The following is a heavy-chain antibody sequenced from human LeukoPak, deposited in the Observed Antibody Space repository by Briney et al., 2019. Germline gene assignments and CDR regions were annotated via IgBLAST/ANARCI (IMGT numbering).Heavy chain of an antibody. Sequence: GASVKVSCKVSGYTLTELSMHWVRQAPGKGLEWMGGFDPEDGETIYAQKFQGRVTMTEDTSTDTAYMELSSLRSEDTAVYYCATASLGQQLWALDYWGQGTLVTVSS. CDR2: FDPEDGET. CDR1: GYTLTELS. J-gene: IGHJ4*02. V-gene: IGHV1-24*01. CDR3: ATASLGQQLWALDY. D-gene: IGHD6-13*01.